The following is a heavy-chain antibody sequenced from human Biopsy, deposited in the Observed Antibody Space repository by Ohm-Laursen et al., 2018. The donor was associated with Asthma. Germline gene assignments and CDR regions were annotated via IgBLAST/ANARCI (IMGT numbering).Heavy chain of an antibody. Sequence: TQTLTLTCSFSGFSLRTPGVGVGWIRQSPGKALEWHVLIYLDDYNLFRPSLKRGLTITKDPSKNQVVLTMTKMDPVDSGTYYCALSQDSGFDDHSPSWFDPWGQGTLVTVSS. J-gene: IGHJ5*02. V-gene: IGHV2-5*02. CDR3: ALSQDSGFDDHSPSWFDP. CDR2: IYLDDYN. D-gene: IGHD3-9*01. CDR1: GFSLRTPGVG.